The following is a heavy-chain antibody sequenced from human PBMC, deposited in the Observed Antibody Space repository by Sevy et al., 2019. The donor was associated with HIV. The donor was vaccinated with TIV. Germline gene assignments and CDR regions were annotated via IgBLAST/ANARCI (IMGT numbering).Heavy chain of an antibody. J-gene: IGHJ2*01. D-gene: IGHD5-18*01. Sequence: GESLKISCKGSGYSFTSYWIGWVRQMPGKGLEWMGIIYPGDSDTRDSPSFQGRVTISADKSISTAYLQWSSLKASDTAMYYCARPVYSYGRSVYYWYFDLWGRGTLVTDSS. CDR3: ARPVYSYGRSVYYWYFDL. V-gene: IGHV5-51*01. CDR2: IYPGDSDT. CDR1: GYSFTSYW.